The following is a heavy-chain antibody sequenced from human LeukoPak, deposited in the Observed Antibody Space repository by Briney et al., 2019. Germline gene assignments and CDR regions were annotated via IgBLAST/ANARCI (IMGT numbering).Heavy chain of an antibody. V-gene: IGHV4-4*07. J-gene: IGHJ3*02. CDR3: ARGRYCSADICSGGDAFDI. CDR2: IYTRGST. CDR1: GGSINNYY. Sequence: SETLSLTCTVSGGSINNYYWSWIRQPAGKGLEWIGRIYTRGSTNYNPSLKSRVTMSVDTSKNQFSLKLSSVTAADTADYYCARGRYCSADICSGGDAFDIWGQGTVVSGS. D-gene: IGHD2-15*01.